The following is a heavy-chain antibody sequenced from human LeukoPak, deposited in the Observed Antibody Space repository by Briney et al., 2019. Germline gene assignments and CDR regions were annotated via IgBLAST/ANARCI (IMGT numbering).Heavy chain of an antibody. CDR3: ARGALSRGVPAAMDYMDV. Sequence: GASVKVSCKASGGIFSSYAISWVRQAPGQGVEWMGGIIPIFGKANYAQKLQGRVTITADESTSTAYMELSSLRSEDTAVYYCARGALSRGVPAAMDYMDVWGKGTTVTVSS. D-gene: IGHD2-2*01. J-gene: IGHJ6*03. CDR1: GGIFSSYA. CDR2: IIPIFGKA. V-gene: IGHV1-69*01.